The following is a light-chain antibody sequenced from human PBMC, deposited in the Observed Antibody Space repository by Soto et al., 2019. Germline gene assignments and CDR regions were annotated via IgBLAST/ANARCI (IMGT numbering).Light chain of an antibody. CDR2: DAS. V-gene: IGKV1-33*01. CDR1: QNINNY. CDR3: QQYENLPT. J-gene: IGKJ5*01. Sequence: DSQITQSPPSLSSYLLDIVTITFQASQNINNYLNWYQQKPGRAPKLLIYDASNLEAGVPSRFRGSGSGTDFTFTISRLQTEDIATYYCQQYENLPTFGLGTRLEI.